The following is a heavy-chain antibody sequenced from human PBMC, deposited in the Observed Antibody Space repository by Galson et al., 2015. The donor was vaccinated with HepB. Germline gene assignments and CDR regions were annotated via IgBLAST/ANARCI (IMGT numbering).Heavy chain of an antibody. CDR2: ISGSGRST. CDR1: GFTFSSYA. V-gene: IGHV3-23*01. D-gene: IGHD3-16*01. J-gene: IGHJ4*02. CDR3: AKRGRGAWYFDY. Sequence: SLRLSCAASGFTFSSYAMSWVRQAPGKGLEWVSSISGSGRSTYYADSVKGRFTISRDNSKNTLYLQMNSLRAEDTAVYFCAKRGRGAWYFDYWGLGTLVTVSS.